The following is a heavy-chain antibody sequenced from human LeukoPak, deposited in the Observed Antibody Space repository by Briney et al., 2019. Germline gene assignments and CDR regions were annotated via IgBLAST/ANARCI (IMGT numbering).Heavy chain of an antibody. CDR3: AREGIYDSPHFDY. J-gene: IGHJ4*02. CDR2: ISSSSSYI. CDR1: GFTFSSYS. V-gene: IGHV3-21*01. D-gene: IGHD3-22*01. Sequence: GGSLRLSCAASGFTFSSYSMNWVRQAPGKGLEWVSSISSSSSYIYYADSVKGRLTISRDNAKNSLYLQMNSLRAEDTAVYYCAREGIYDSPHFDYWGQGTLVTVSS.